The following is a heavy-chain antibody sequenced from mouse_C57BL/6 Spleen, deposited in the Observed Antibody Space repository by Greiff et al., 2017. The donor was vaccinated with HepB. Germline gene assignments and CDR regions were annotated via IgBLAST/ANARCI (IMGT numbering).Heavy chain of an antibody. CDR2: ISYDGSN. V-gene: IGHV3-6*01. D-gene: IGHD1-1*01. J-gene: IGHJ2*01. CDR1: GYSITSGYY. CDR3: AREITTVVAYYFDY. Sequence: EVKLLESGPGLVKPSQSLSLTCSVTGYSITSGYYWNWIRQFPGNKLEWMGYISYDGSNNYNPSLKNRISITRDTSKNQVFLKLNSVTTEDTATYYCAREITTVVAYYFDYWGQGTTLTVSS.